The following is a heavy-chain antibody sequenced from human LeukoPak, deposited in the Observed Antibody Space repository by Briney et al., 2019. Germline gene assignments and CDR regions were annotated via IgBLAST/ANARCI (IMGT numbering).Heavy chain of an antibody. CDR3: ARDFGAPPYSATRGYYMDV. V-gene: IGHV1-18*01. J-gene: IGHJ6*03. CDR1: GYTFTNYG. Sequence: ASVKVSCKASGYTFTNYGIAWVRQAPGQGLEWVGWISVYNGNTNYAEKLPGRVNVTTDRSTSTAYMELRSLRSDDTAVYYCARDFGAPPYSATRGYYMDVWGKGTTVTVSS. D-gene: IGHD1-26*01. CDR2: ISVYNGNT.